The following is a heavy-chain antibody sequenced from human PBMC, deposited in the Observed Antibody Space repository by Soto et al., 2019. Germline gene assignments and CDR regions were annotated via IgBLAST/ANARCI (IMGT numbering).Heavy chain of an antibody. CDR3: AKGWSSSAWDSHYFDS. V-gene: IGHV3-23*01. CDR2: VSGSGGAA. J-gene: IGHJ4*02. CDR1: GFTFSNYA. Sequence: VHLLESGGGLVQPGGSLRLSCAASGFTFSNYAMRWVRQAPGKGLEWVAAVSGSGGAAYYADSVKGRFTISRDNAKNTMSLAMNSLRADDSAVYYCAKGWSSSAWDSHYFDSWGQGIRVTVSS. D-gene: IGHD3-3*01.